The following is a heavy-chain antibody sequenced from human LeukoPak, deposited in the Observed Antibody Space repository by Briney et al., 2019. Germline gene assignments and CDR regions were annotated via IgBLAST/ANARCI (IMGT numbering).Heavy chain of an antibody. Sequence: PGGSLRLSCAASGFTVDSYGMSWVRHAPGKGLEWVSGINWHGGSTGYADFVKGRLTISRDNAKNSLYLQMNSLRAEDTALYYCARATVTTLSFDYWGQGTLVTVSS. V-gene: IGHV3-20*04. J-gene: IGHJ4*02. CDR3: ARATVTTLSFDY. CDR2: INWHGGST. CDR1: GFTVDSYG. D-gene: IGHD4-17*01.